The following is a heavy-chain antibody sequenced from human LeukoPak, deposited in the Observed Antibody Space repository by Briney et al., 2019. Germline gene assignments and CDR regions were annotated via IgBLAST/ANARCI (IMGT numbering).Heavy chain of an antibody. CDR2: INHSGST. V-gene: IGHV4-34*01. CDR3: ARAVGIVVVPAAPDAFDI. D-gene: IGHD2-2*03. Sequence: KTSETLSLTCAVYGGSFSGYYWSWIRQPPGKGLEWIGGINHSGSTNYNPSLKSRVTISVDTSKNQFSLKLSSVTAADTAVYYCARAVGIVVVPAAPDAFDIWGQGTMVTVSS. J-gene: IGHJ3*02. CDR1: GGSFSGYY.